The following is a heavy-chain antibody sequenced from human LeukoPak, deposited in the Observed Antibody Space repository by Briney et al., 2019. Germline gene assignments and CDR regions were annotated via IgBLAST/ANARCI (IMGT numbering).Heavy chain of an antibody. V-gene: IGHV1-2*02. D-gene: IGHD3-3*01. J-gene: IGHJ6*02. CDR3: ARPEGVITIFGVVTDYYGMDV. CDR2: INPISGGT. Sequence: ASVKVSCKASGYTFTGYYMHWVRQAPGQGLEWMGWINPISGGTNYAQKFQGRVTMTRDTSISTAYMELSRLRSDDTAVYYCARPEGVITIFGVVTDYYGMDVWGQGTTVTVSS. CDR1: GYTFTGYY.